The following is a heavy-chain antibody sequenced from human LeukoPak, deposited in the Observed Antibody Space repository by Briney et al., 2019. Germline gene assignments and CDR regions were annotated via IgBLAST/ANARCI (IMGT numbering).Heavy chain of an antibody. CDR2: INHSGST. D-gene: IGHD2-2*01. V-gene: IGHV4-34*01. CDR1: GGSFSGYY. Sequence: SETLSLTCAVYGGSFSGYYWSWIRQPPGKGLEWIGEINHSGSTNYNPSLKSRVTISVDTSKNQFSLKLSSVTAADTAVYYCARVPIVVVPSPWFDPWGQGTLVTVSS. CDR3: ARVPIVVVPSPWFDP. J-gene: IGHJ5*02.